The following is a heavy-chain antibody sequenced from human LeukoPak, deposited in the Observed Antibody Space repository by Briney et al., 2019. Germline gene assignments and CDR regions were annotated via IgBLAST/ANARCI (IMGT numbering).Heavy chain of an antibody. CDR3: ARTLVGATRPYYFDY. V-gene: IGHV3-48*01. D-gene: IGHD1-26*01. Sequence: GGSLRLSCAASGFTFTNAWMSWVRQAPGKGLEWVSYISSSSSTIYYADSVKGRFTISRDNAKNSLYLQMNSLRAEDTAVYYCARTLVGATRPYYFDYWGQGTLVTVSS. CDR1: GFTFTNAW. J-gene: IGHJ4*02. CDR2: ISSSSSTI.